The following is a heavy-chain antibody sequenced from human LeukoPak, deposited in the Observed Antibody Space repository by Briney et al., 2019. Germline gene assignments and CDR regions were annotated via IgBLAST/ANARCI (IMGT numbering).Heavy chain of an antibody. D-gene: IGHD3-10*01. J-gene: IGHJ6*03. CDR2: INPSGGST. Sequence: ASVKVSCKASGYTFTSYYIHWVRQAPGQGLEWMGIINPSGGSTSYVQKFQGRVTMTRDMSTSTVYMELSSLRSEDTAVYYCARCGSGSYYYYYYYYMDVWGKGTTVTISS. V-gene: IGHV1-46*01. CDR1: GYTFTSYY. CDR3: ARCGSGSYYYYYYYYMDV.